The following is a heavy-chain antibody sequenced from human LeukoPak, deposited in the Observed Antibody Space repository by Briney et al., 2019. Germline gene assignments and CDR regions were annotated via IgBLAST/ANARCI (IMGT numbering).Heavy chain of an antibody. V-gene: IGHV3-74*01. CDR3: AKDLHEIAADY. CDR1: GFTFSSFW. Sequence: GGSLRLSCEASGFTFSSFWMHGVRQAPGKGLVWGARIKGDGNTTNYADPAKGRFTVSRDNAKNKVYLQMNSLRAEDTAVYYCAKDLHEIAADYWGQGTLVTVAS. J-gene: IGHJ4*02. CDR2: IKGDGNTT. D-gene: IGHD2-21*01.